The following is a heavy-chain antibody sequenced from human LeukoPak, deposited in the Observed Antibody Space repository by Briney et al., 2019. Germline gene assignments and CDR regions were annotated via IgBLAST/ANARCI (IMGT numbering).Heavy chain of an antibody. CDR3: ARDLACSDDSSGYYCGDY. Sequence: GGSLRLSCAASGFTFSSYSMNWVRQAPGKGLEWVSSISSSSSYIYYADSVKGRFTISRDNAKNSLYLQMNSLRAEDTAVYYCARDLACSDDSSGYYCGDYWGQGTLSPSPQ. D-gene: IGHD3-22*01. J-gene: IGHJ4*02. CDR2: ISSSSSYI. CDR1: GFTFSSYS. V-gene: IGHV3-21*01.